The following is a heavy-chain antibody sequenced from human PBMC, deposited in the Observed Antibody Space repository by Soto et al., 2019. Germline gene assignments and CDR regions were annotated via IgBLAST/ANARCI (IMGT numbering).Heavy chain of an antibody. CDR2: IWYDASKQ. Sequence: GGSLRLSCETSGFSFSVYGMHWVRQAPGKGLEWVAVIWYDASKQFYAASVEGRFTISRDNSKSILYLQMNSLRAEDTAVYYCAAWAEGATEVHWGQGTLVTVSS. CDR1: GFSFSVYG. CDR3: AAWAEGATEVH. D-gene: IGHD2-15*01. J-gene: IGHJ4*02. V-gene: IGHV3-33*01.